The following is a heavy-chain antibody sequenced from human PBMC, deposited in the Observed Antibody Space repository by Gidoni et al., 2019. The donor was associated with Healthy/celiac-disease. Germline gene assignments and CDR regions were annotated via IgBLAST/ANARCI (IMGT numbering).Heavy chain of an antibody. D-gene: IGHD2-2*01. CDR3: AKDGDDCSSTSCYLFDY. V-gene: IGHV3-30*18. J-gene: IGHJ4*02. Sequence: QVQLVESGGGVVQPGRSLRLSCAASGFTFSSYGMHWVRQAPGKGLEWVAVISYDGSNKYYADSVKGRFTISRDNSKNTLYLQMNSLRAEDTAVYYCAKDGDDCSSTSCYLFDYWGQGTLVTVSS. CDR2: ISYDGSNK. CDR1: GFTFSSYG.